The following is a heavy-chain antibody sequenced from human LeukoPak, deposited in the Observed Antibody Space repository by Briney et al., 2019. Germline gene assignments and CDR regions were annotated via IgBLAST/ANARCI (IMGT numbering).Heavy chain of an antibody. CDR3: AKDNGWLHYCH. D-gene: IGHD5-24*01. CDR1: GFTFSSYG. Sequence: GGSLRLSCAASGFTFSSYGMSWVRQAPGKGLEWVSAISGSGDSTYYADSVKGRFTISRDNSKNTVSLQMHSLRAEDTATYYCAKDNGWLHYCHWGQGTLVTVSS. J-gene: IGHJ4*02. V-gene: IGHV3-23*01. CDR2: ISGSGDST.